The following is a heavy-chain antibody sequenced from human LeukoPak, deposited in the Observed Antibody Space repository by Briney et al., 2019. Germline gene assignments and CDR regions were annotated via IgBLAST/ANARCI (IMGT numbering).Heavy chain of an antibody. V-gene: IGHV4-61*02. D-gene: IGHD2-15*01. CDR2: IYTSGST. CDR1: GGSISSGSYY. CDR3: ARGHCSGGSCYLVTNWYFDL. J-gene: IGHJ2*01. Sequence: SQTLSLTCTVSGGSISSGSYYWSWIRQPAGKGLEWIGRIYTSGSTNYNPSLKSRVTMSVDTSKHQFSLKLSSVTAADTAVYYCARGHCSGGSCYLVTNWYFDLWGRGTLVTVSS.